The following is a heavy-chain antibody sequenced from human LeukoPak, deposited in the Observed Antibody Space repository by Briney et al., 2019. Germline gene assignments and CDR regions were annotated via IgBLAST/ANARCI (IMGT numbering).Heavy chain of an antibody. V-gene: IGHV3-23*01. J-gene: IGHJ4*02. CDR3: VKEGIPVALDY. D-gene: IGHD2-2*01. Sequence: GGSLRLSCAASGFTFNKYGLSWVRQAPGKGLEWVSAISGSGGSTYYADSVKGRFTISRDNSKNTLYLQMNSLRVEDTAVYYCVKEGIPVALDYWGQGTLVTVSS. CDR2: ISGSGGST. CDR1: GFTFNKYG.